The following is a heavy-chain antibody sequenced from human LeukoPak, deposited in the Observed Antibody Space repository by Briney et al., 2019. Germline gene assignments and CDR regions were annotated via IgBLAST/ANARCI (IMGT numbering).Heavy chain of an antibody. Sequence: SETLSLTCTVSGGSISSGSYYWSWIRQPAGKGLEWIGRIYTSGSTNYNPSLKSRVTISVDTSKNQFSLKLSSVTAADTAVYYCARDGGDTIYYYYMDVWGKGTTVTISS. CDR2: IYTSGST. CDR1: GGSISSGSYY. D-gene: IGHD3-9*01. V-gene: IGHV4-61*02. J-gene: IGHJ6*03. CDR3: ARDGGDTIYYYYMDV.